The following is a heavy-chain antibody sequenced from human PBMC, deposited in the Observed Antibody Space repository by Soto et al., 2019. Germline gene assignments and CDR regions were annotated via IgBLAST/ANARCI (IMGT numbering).Heavy chain of an antibody. CDR1: GGSISSYY. CDR2: IYYSGST. J-gene: IGHJ4*02. D-gene: IGHD5-12*01. Sequence: SETLSLTCTVSGGSISSYYWSWIRQPPGKGLEWIGYIYYSGSTNYNPSLKSRVTISVDTSKNQFSLKLSSVTAADTAVYYCAREATMTRSFYFDYWGQGTLVTVSS. CDR3: AREATMTRSFYFDY. V-gene: IGHV4-59*12.